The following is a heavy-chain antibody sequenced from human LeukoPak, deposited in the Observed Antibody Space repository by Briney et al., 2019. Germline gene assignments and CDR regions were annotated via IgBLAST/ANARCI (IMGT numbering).Heavy chain of an antibody. CDR2: IYYIGRS. Sequence: SETLSLTCSVSGGSISNYYWSWIRQPPGKGLELIGYIYYIGRSDDNPSLKSRVTISVDTSKNRISLKLSSVTPADTAVYYCARISAAGSFYYFYGMDVWGQGTTVTVSS. J-gene: IGHJ6*02. V-gene: IGHV4-59*01. CDR3: ARISAAGSFYYFYGMDV. CDR1: GGSISNYY. D-gene: IGHD6-13*01.